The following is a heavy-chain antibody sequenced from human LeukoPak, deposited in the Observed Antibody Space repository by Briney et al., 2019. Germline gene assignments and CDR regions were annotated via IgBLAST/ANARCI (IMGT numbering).Heavy chain of an antibody. J-gene: IGHJ6*03. Sequence: SETLSLTCAVYGVSFSGYHWTWIRQSPGKGLEWIGDINPSGSTYYNPSLKSRLTISVDTSKNQFSLKLRSVTAADTAVYYCARGRHDITMIVVVMTSVSYYLDVWGKGTTVTVS. D-gene: IGHD3-22*01. CDR3: ARGRHDITMIVVVMTSVSYYLDV. V-gene: IGHV4-34*01. CDR1: GVSFSGYH. CDR2: INPSGST.